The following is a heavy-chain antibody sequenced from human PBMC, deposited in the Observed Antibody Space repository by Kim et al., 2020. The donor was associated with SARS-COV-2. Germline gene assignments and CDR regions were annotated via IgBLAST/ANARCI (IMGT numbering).Heavy chain of an antibody. Sequence: YYSTSLKTRLTISKDTSKNQVVLTMTNMDPVDTATYYCARIAVAGYFDYWGQGTLVTVSS. CDR3: ARIAVAGYFDY. D-gene: IGHD6-19*01. V-gene: IGHV2-70*01. J-gene: IGHJ4*02.